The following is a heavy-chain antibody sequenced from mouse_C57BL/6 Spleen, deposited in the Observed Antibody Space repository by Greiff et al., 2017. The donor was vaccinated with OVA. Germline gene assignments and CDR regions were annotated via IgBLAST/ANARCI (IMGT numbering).Heavy chain of an antibody. J-gene: IGHJ2*01. CDR2: IHPNSGST. CDR3: ARSYYDYGDGDFDY. V-gene: IGHV1-64*01. CDR1: GYTFTSSW. Sequence: QVQLQQPGAELVKPGASVKLSCKASGYTFTSSWMHWVKQRPGQGLEWIGMIHPNSGSTNYNEKFKSKATLTVDKSSSTAYMQLSSLTSEDSAVYYCARSYYDYGDGDFDYWGQGTTLTVSS. D-gene: IGHD2-4*01.